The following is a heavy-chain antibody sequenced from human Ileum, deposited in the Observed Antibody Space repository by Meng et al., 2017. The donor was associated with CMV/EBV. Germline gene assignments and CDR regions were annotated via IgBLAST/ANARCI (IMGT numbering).Heavy chain of an antibody. J-gene: IGHJ4*02. CDR1: GGSISSGGYY. V-gene: IGHV4-30-4*01. CDR2: IYYSGST. Sequence: VSGGSISSGGYYWSWIRQPPGKGLEWIGYIYYSGSTYYNPSLKSRVTISVDTSKNQFSLKLSSVTAADTAVYYCARADLGAAPFDYWGQGTLVTVSS. D-gene: IGHD1-26*01. CDR3: ARADLGAAPFDY.